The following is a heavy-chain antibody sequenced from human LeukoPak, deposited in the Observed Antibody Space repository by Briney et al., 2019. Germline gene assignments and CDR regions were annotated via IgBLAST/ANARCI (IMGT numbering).Heavy chain of an antibody. V-gene: IGHV1-2*02. J-gene: IGHJ4*02. Sequence: ASVKVFCKASGYTFTGYYMHWVRQAPGQGLEWMGWINPNSGGTNYAQKFQGRVTMTRDTSISTAYMELSRLRSDDTAVYYCARDMRVYYYGSGSYDYWGQETLVTVSS. D-gene: IGHD3-10*01. CDR1: GYTFTGYY. CDR3: ARDMRVYYYGSGSYDY. CDR2: INPNSGGT.